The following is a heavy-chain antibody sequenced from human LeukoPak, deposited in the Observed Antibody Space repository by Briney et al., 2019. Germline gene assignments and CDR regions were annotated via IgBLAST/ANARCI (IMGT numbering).Heavy chain of an antibody. D-gene: IGHD5-12*01. CDR3: ARDSDRGSDY. J-gene: IGHJ4*02. CDR2: IWYDGSNK. V-gene: IGHV3-33*01. CDR1: GFTFRSYG. Sequence: GGSLRLSCAASGFTFRSYGMHWVRQAPGKGLEWVAAIWYDGSNKYYADSVKGRFTISRDNSKNTLYLQMNSLRAEDTAVYYCARDSDRGSDYWGQGTLVTVSS.